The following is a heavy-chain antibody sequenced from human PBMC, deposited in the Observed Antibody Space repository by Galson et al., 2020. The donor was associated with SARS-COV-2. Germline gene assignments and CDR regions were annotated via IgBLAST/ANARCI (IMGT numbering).Heavy chain of an antibody. J-gene: IGHJ5*02. D-gene: IGHD2-15*01. V-gene: IGHV3-74*01. Sequence: GGSLRLSCAASGFTFSSYWMHWVRQAPGKGLVWVSRINSDGSSTSYADSVKGRFTISRDNAKNTLYLQMNSLRAEDTAVYYCARDPHPEWARISLPWFDPWGQGTLVTVSS. CDR1: GFTFSSYW. CDR2: INSDGSST. CDR3: ARDPHPEWARISLPWFDP.